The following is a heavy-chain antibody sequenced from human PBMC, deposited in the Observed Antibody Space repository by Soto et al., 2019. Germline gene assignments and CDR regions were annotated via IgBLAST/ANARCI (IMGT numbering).Heavy chain of an antibody. V-gene: IGHV4-30-2*01. CDR1: GGSISSGGYS. CDR3: ARVPDR. D-gene: IGHD2-2*01. CDR2: IYHSGST. J-gene: IGHJ5*02. Sequence: QLQLQESGSGLVKPSQTLSLTCAVSGGSISSGGYSWSWIRQPPGKGLEWIGYIYHSGSTYYNPSLXSXXTLPVDRSKHQFSLKRSSVTAAATAVYYCARVPDRWGQGTLVTVSS.